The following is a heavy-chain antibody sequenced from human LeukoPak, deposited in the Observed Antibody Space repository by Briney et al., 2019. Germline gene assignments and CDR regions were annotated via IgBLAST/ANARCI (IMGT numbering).Heavy chain of an antibody. V-gene: IGHV4-38-2*02. CDR2: INHSGST. CDR3: ARLRYGGYYYGSGSYYYMDV. D-gene: IGHD3-10*01. Sequence: PSETLSLTCTVSGYSISSGYYWSWIRQPPGKGLEWIGEINHSGSTNYNPSLKSRVTISVDTSKNQFSLKLSSVTAADTAVYYCARLRYGGYYYGSGSYYYMDVWGKGTTVTISS. J-gene: IGHJ6*03. CDR1: GYSISSGYY.